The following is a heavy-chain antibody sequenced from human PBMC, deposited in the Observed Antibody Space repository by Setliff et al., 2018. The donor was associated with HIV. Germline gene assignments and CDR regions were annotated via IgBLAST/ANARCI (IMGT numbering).Heavy chain of an antibody. D-gene: IGHD3-3*01. CDR3: ARGVNPTYYDFWSGNYMRKYYYYYMDV. Sequence: SLTCAVYGRSLSGYYWSWIRQPPGKGLEWIGEINQSGSTNYNPSPKSRVTISVDTSKNQFSLKLSSVTAADTAVYYCARGVNPTYYDFWSGNYMRKYYYYYMDVWGKGTTVTVSS. CDR2: INQSGST. V-gene: IGHV4-34*01. CDR1: GRSLSGYY. J-gene: IGHJ6*03.